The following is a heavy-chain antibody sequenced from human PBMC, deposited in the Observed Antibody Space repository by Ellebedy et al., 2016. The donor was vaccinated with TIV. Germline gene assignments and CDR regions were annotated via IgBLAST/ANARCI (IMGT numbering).Heavy chain of an antibody. D-gene: IGHD4-17*01. Sequence: AASVKVSCQASGYSFTSYGINWVRQAPGQGLEWMGWIIPYDGNTNYAQKFQARATMTTDTSTSTAYLELRSLRFDDTAVYYCMRGAYGDILDSWGQGTLVTVSS. J-gene: IGHJ4*02. CDR3: MRGAYGDILDS. V-gene: IGHV1-18*04. CDR2: IIPYDGNT. CDR1: GYSFTSYG.